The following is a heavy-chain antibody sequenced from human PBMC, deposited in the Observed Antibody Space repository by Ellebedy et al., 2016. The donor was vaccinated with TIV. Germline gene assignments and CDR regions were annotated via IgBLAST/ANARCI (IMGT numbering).Heavy chain of an antibody. Sequence: GESLKISCAASGFTFSRYTMHWVRQAPGKGLEWVGCISENEDKKTYADSVKGRFTISRDNSKNTLFLQMISLRLEDTAIYYCARDVSGEGYWGQGTLVTVSS. J-gene: IGHJ4*02. V-gene: IGHV3-30-3*01. CDR1: GFTFSRYT. D-gene: IGHD2-8*01. CDR2: ISENEDKK. CDR3: ARDVSGEGY.